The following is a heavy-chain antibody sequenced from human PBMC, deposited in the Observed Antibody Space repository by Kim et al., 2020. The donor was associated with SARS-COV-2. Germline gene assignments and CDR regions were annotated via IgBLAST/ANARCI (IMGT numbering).Heavy chain of an antibody. D-gene: IGHD2-2*01. J-gene: IGHJ6*04. CDR2: IYYSGST. CDR3: ARSSYQLPDV. CDR1: GGSISSSSYY. Sequence: SETLSLTCTVSGGSISSSSYYWGWIRQPPGKGLEWIGSIYYSGSTYYNPSLKSRVTISVDTSKNQFSLKLSSVTAADTAVYYCARSSYQLPDVWCKGTTVTVSS. V-gene: IGHV4-39*01.